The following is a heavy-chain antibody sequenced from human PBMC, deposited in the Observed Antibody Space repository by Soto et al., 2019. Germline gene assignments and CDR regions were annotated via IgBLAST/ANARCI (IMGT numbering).Heavy chain of an antibody. CDR2: FYPGDSET. CDR3: ARQHITRVRGVSSTGMDV. D-gene: IGHD3-10*01. CDR1: GYSFTSYW. J-gene: IGHJ6*02. Sequence: PGESLKISCKASGYSFTSYWIGWVRQTPGKGLEWMGIFYPGDSETRYSPSFQGQVTISADKSISTAYLQWSSLRALDTAIYFCARQHITRVRGVSSTGMDVWAKGPRSPSP. V-gene: IGHV5-51*01.